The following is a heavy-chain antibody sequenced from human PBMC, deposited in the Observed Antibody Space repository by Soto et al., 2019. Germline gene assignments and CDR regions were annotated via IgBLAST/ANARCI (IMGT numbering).Heavy chain of an antibody. D-gene: IGHD2-15*01. CDR2: IIPVFQTA. J-gene: IGHJ4*02. CDR3: ARGCSGYTCCNEL. CDR1: GGLFSSYP. V-gene: IGHV1-69*01. Sequence: QEQLVQSGAEVKKRGSSVKVSCKASGGLFSSYPISWVRQVPGQGLEWMGGIIPVFQTAYYTQRSQGRVTIAADESTTTAYMELSSLRPEDTAIYYCARGCSGYTCCNELWGQGTLVTVSS.